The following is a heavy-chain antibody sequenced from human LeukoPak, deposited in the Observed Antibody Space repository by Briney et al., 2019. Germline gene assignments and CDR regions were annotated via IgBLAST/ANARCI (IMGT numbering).Heavy chain of an antibody. CDR2: ISGSGGST. J-gene: IGHJ3*02. CDR3: ARAAIAVLGTGAFDM. V-gene: IGHV3-23*01. Sequence: PGGSLRLSCAASGFTFSSYAMSWVRQAPGKGLEWVSTISGSGGSTFYADSVKGRFTISRDNAKNSLYLQVNSLRAEDTAIYYCARAAIAVLGTGAFDMWGQGTMVTVSS. D-gene: IGHD6-19*01. CDR1: GFTFSSYA.